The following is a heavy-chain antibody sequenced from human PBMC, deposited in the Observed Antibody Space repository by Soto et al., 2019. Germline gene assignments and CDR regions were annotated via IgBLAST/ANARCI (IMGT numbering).Heavy chain of an antibody. J-gene: IGHJ4*02. V-gene: IGHV1-18*01. CDR1: GYAFTSYG. CDR3: ATARGIVGAPFY. D-gene: IGHD1-26*01. Sequence: ASVKVSCKASGYAFTSYGSSWVRQAPGQGLEWMGWISAYNGNTNYAQKLQGRVTMTTDTSTSTAYMELRSLRSDDTAVYYCATARGIVGAPFYWGQGTLVTVSS. CDR2: ISAYNGNT.